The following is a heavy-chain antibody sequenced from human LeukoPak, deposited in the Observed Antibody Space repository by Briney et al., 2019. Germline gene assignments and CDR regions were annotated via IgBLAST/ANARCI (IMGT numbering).Heavy chain of an antibody. V-gene: IGHV3-30*18. CDR2: ISYDGSNE. CDR3: AKVLRDYDILTDPLDY. CDR1: GFTFSSYG. Sequence: GRSLRLSCAASGFTFSSYGMHWVRQAPGKGLEWVAVISYDGSNEYYADSVKGRFTISRDNSKNTLYLQMNSLRAEDTAVYYCAKVLRDYDILTDPLDYWGQGTLVTVSS. D-gene: IGHD3-9*01. J-gene: IGHJ4*02.